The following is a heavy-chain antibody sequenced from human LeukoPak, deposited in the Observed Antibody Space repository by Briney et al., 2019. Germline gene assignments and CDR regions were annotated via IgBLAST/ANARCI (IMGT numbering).Heavy chain of an antibody. V-gene: IGHV4-61*02. D-gene: IGHD4-17*01. CDR2: IYTSGST. CDR3: VRGGPPTVTRFDY. Sequence: SETLSLTCTVSGGSISSGSYYWSWIRQPAGKGLEWIGRIYTSGSTNYNPSLKSRVTISVDTSKNQFSLKLTSMTAADTAVYYCVRGGPPTVTRFDYWGQGTLVTVSS. CDR1: GGSISSGSYY. J-gene: IGHJ4*02.